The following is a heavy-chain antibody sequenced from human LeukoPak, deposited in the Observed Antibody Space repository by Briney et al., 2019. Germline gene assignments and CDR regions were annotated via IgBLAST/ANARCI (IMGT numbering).Heavy chain of an antibody. D-gene: IGHD2-2*01. Sequence: PGGSLRLSCAASGFTFSSYAMSWVRQAPGKGLEWASAISGSGGSTYYADSVKGRFTISRDNSKNTLYLQMNSLRAEDTAVYYCAKAERVVPAAPTDYWGQGTLVTVSS. V-gene: IGHV3-23*01. CDR1: GFTFSSYA. J-gene: IGHJ4*02. CDR3: AKAERVVPAAPTDY. CDR2: ISGSGGST.